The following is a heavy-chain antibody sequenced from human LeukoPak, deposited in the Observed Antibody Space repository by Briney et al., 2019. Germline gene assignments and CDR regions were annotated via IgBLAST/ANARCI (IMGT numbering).Heavy chain of an antibody. CDR3: AKDRRIQLWLGFDY. CDR1: GFTFSSHN. J-gene: IGHJ4*02. CDR2: IGTDGSYI. V-gene: IGHV3-21*01. D-gene: IGHD5-18*01. Sequence: GGSLRLPCAASGFTFSSHNMNWVRQAPMKGLEWVSSIGTDGSYIYYADSVQGRFTISRDNAKNSLYLQMNSLTAEDTAVYYCAKDRRIQLWLGFDYWGQGTLVTVSS.